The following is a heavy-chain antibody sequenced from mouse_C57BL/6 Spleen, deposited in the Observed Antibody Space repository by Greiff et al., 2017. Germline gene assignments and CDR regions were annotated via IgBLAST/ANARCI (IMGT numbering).Heavy chain of an antibody. Sequence: EVHLVESGGDLVKPGGSLKLSCAASGFTFSSYGMSWVRQTPDKRLEWVATISSGGSYTYYPDSVKGRFTISRDNAKNTLYLQMSSLKSEDPAMYYCARQDLYFDYWGQGTTLTVSS. CDR1: GFTFSSYG. CDR3: ARQDLYFDY. CDR2: ISSGGSYT. J-gene: IGHJ2*01. V-gene: IGHV5-6*01.